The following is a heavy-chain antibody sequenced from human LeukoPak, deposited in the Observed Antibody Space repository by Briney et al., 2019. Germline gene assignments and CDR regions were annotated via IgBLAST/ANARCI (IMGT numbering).Heavy chain of an antibody. CDR2: VFTSGST. Sequence: SETLSLTCAVSGASISSYSCWSWIRQPAGKGLEWIGRVFTSGSTNYNPSLRSRVTVSLGTSKNQFSLRLTSVTAADTAVYYCVGDDTGFDPWGQGTLVTVSS. CDR1: GASISSYSC. J-gene: IGHJ5*02. CDR3: VGDDTGFDP. V-gene: IGHV4-4*07.